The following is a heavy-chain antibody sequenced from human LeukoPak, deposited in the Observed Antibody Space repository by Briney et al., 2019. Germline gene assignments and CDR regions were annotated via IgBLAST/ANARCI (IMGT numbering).Heavy chain of an antibody. CDR3: ARAQHYDFWSGYNPGDYYYYYYMDV. J-gene: IGHJ6*03. Sequence: SETLSLTCTVSGGSISSYYWSWIRQPPGKGLEWIGYIYYSGSTNYNPSLKSRVTISVDTSKNQFSLKLSSVTAADTAVYYCARAQHYDFWSGYNPGDYYYYYYMDVWGKGTTVTVSS. D-gene: IGHD3-3*01. CDR2: IYYSGST. CDR1: GGSISSYY. V-gene: IGHV4-59*12.